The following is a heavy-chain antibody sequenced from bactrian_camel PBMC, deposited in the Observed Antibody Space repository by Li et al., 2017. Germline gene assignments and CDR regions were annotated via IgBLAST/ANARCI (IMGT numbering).Heavy chain of an antibody. J-gene: IGHJ4*01. CDR2: ISSHGVGR. CDR1: GFTFSIYA. Sequence: VQLVESGGGFVQPGGSLRLSCVGSGFTFSIYAMSWVRQAPGKGLEWVSAISSHGVGRYYADSVKGRFTISRGITKTTVYLQMNSLKPEDTAMYYCAAMAAPWLGCVAGIGDYRYWGQGTQVTVS. CDR3: AAMAAPWLGCVAGIGDYRY. V-gene: IGHV3S31*01. D-gene: IGHD6*01.